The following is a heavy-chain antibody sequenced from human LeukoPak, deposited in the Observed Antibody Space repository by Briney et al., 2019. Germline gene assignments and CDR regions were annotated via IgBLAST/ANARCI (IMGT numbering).Heavy chain of an antibody. Sequence: GRSLRLSCAASGFTFDDYAMHWVRQAPGKGLEWVSGISWNSGSIGYADSVKGRFTISRDNAKNSLYLQMNSLRAEDTALYYCAKDTPLGDDAFDIWGQGTMVTVSS. D-gene: IGHD3-16*01. CDR2: ISWNSGSI. V-gene: IGHV3-9*01. CDR3: AKDTPLGDDAFDI. CDR1: GFTFDDYA. J-gene: IGHJ3*02.